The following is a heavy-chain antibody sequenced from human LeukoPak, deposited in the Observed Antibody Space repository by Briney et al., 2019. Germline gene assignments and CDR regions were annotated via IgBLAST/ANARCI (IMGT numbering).Heavy chain of an antibody. CDR1: GYTFTSYY. V-gene: IGHV1-46*01. D-gene: IGHD3-3*01. CDR2: INSSGGST. Sequence: ASVKVSCKASGYTFTSYYMHWVRQAPGQGLEWMGIINSSGGSTSYAQKFQGRVTMTRDTSTSTVYMELCSLRSEDTAVYYCARAEFWSGYYDDPWGQGTLVTVSS. CDR3: ARAEFWSGYYDDP. J-gene: IGHJ5*02.